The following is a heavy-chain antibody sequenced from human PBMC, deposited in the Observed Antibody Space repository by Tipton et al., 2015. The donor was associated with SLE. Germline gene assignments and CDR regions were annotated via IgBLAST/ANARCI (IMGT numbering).Heavy chain of an antibody. J-gene: IGHJ6*02. Sequence: TLSLTCAVYGGSFSSYYWGWIRQPPGKGLEWIGSIYHSGSTNYNPSLKSRVTISVDTSKNQFSLKLSSVTAADTAVYYCARGGCGGDCSNYGMDVWGQGTTVTVSS. CDR1: GGSFSSYY. V-gene: IGHV4-34*01. D-gene: IGHD2-21*02. CDR2: IYHSGST. CDR3: ARGGCGGDCSNYGMDV.